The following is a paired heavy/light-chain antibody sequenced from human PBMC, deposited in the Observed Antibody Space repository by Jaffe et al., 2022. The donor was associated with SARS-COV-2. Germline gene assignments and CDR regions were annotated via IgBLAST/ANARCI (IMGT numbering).Light chain of an antibody. CDR3: QEYFSLPYA. Sequence: DIVLTQSPESLAVSLGERATINCKSSQPIFTSSTNDCFLAWYQLKPGQPPRLLIYGTSARESGVPDRFSGSGSGTDFALTISSLQAEDVAVYFCQEYFSLPYAFGQGTKLEIK. CDR2: GTS. V-gene: IGKV4-1*01. CDR1: QPIFTSSTNDCF. J-gene: IGKJ2*01.
Heavy chain of an antibody. J-gene: IGHJ3*01. D-gene: IGHD1-26*01. CDR1: GGSISSRSYY. CDR3: AVYSGSRRGPALHV. Sequence: QLHLQESGPGLVMPSETLSLTCAVTGGSISSRSYYWAWVRQTPGRGLEWIATVHSSGNTYYNPSLKSRLTISIDTSKSQFSLKMTSLTAADTALYYCAVYSGSRRGPALHVWGQGAVVTVSS. V-gene: IGHV4-39*01. CDR2: VHSSGNT.